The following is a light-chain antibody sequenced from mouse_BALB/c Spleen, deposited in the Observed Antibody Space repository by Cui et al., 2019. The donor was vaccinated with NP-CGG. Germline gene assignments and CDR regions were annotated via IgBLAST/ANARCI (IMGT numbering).Light chain of an antibody. V-gene: IGLV1*01. CDR1: TGAVTTSNY. J-gene: IGLJ1*01. CDR3: ALWYSNHWV. Sequence: QAVVTQDSALTTSPDKTVTLTCRSSTGAVTTSNYANWVQEKPDHLFTGLIGGTNNRAPGVPARFSGSLIGDKAALTITGAQTEDEAIYFCALWYSNHWVFGGGTKLTVL. CDR2: GTN.